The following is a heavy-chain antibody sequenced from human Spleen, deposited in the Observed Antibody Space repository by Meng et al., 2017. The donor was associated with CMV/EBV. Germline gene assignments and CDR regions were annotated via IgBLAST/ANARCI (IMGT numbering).Heavy chain of an antibody. Sequence: DAGPGRVKPTQPLSRTCTLPVCSISSGCFYWSLIRQHPGKGLEWIVYIYYSGSTYYNPSLRSRVAISIDTSKNQFSLKLTSVTAADTAVYFCARTNYGDYNWFDPWGQGTLVTVSS. D-gene: IGHD4-17*01. CDR2: IYYSGST. CDR1: VCSISSGCFY. CDR3: ARTNYGDYNWFDP. J-gene: IGHJ5*02. V-gene: IGHV4-31*03.